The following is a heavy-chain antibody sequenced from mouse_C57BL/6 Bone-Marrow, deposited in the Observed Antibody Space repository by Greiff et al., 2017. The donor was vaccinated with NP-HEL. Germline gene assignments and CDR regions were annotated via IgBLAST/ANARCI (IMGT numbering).Heavy chain of an antibody. CDR1: GYTFTDYY. V-gene: IGHV1-26*01. CDR3: GGLGSY. J-gene: IGHJ3*01. D-gene: IGHD3-3*01. CDR2: INPNNGGT. Sequence: VQLKESGPELVQPGASVKISCKASGYTFTDYYMNWVKQSHGKSLEWIGDINPNNGGTSDNQKFKGKATLTVDQSSSTAYMELRSLTSEDSAVYYCGGLGSYWGQGTLVTVSA.